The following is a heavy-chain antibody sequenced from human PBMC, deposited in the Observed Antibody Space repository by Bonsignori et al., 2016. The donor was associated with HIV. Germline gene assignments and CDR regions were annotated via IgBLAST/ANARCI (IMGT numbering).Heavy chain of an antibody. Sequence: GESLKISCVASGFPFNNYEMNWIRQAPGKGLECVSYISSGGTTIYYADSVEGRFTISRDNAKNSLFLQMNSPRAEDTAVYYCARVDMAPAVRRYWGQGTLVTVSS. CDR1: GFPFNNYE. J-gene: IGHJ4*02. CDR2: ISSGGTTI. CDR3: ARVDMAPAVRRY. V-gene: IGHV3-48*03. D-gene: IGHD6-13*01.